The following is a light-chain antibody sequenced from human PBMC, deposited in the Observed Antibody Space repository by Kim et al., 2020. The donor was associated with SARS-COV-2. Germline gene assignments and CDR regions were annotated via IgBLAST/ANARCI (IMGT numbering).Light chain of an antibody. CDR3: QQYNNWPLS. J-gene: IGKJ2*01. CDR2: GAA. CDR1: QNVSSN. V-gene: IGKV3-15*01. Sequence: SVSPGESATLSGRASQNVSSNLAWYQQNPGQAPRLLIYGAATRATGILARFSGSGSGTEFTLTISSLQSEDFAVYYCQQYNNWPLSFGQGTKLEI.